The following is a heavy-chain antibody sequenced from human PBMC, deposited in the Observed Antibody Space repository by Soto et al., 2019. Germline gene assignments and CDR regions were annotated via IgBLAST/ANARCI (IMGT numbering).Heavy chain of an antibody. CDR3: ARDRPASTPPDYGDYFDY. CDR1: GGSISSYY. Sequence: SETLSLTCTASGGSISSYYWSWIRQPAGKGLEWIGRIYTSGSTNYNPSLKSRVTMSVDTSKNKFSLKLSSVTAADTAVYYCARDRPASTPPDYGDYFDYWGQGTLVTVSS. D-gene: IGHD4-17*01. CDR2: IYTSGST. V-gene: IGHV4-4*07. J-gene: IGHJ4*02.